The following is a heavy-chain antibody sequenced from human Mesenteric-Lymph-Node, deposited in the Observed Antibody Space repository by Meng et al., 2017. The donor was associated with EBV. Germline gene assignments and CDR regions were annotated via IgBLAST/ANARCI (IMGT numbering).Heavy chain of an antibody. CDR1: GGSFRGYY. D-gene: IGHD3-22*01. CDR2: INHSART. J-gene: IGHJ4*02. Sequence: VQLLGVGAGPFKPSETLSPTCALYGGSFRGYYSGWPRQPPGKGLEWIGEINHSARTNYNPSLKSRVTISVDTSKNQFSLKLSSVTAADTAVYYCRYYYDSSGYSLDYWGQGTLVTVSS. V-gene: IGHV4-34*01. CDR3: RYYYDSSGYSLDY.